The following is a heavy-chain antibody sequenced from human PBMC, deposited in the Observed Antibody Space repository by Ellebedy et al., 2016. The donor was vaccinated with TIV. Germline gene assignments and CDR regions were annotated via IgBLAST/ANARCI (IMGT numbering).Heavy chain of an antibody. CDR2: IYYSGST. J-gene: IGHJ4*02. CDR3: ARDGVEDYFDY. CDR1: GGSISSGGYY. Sequence: MPSETLSLTCTVSGGSISSGGYYRSWIRQHPGKGLEWIGYIYYSGSTYYNPSLKSLVTISVDTSKNQFSLKLSSVTTADTAIYYCARDGVEDYFDYWGQGLLVTVSS. V-gene: IGHV4-31*01. D-gene: IGHD3-10*01.